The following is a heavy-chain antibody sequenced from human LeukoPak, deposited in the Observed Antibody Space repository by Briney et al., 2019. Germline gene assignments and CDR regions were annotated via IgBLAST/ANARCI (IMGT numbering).Heavy chain of an antibody. D-gene: IGHD3-22*01. J-gene: IGHJ4*02. V-gene: IGHV3-23*01. CDR2: ISGSGGST. Sequence: GGSLRLSCAASGFTFSSYAMSWVRQAPGKGLEWVSAISGSGGSTYYADSVKGRFTISRDNSKNMLYLQMSSLRAEDTAVYYCAKDGVPAPSALVVVITGRFDYWGQGTLVTVSS. CDR3: AKDGVPAPSALVVVITGRFDY. CDR1: GFTFSSYA.